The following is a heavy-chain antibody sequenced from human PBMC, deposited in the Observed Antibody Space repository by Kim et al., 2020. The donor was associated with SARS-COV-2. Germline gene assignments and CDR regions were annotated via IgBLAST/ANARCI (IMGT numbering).Heavy chain of an antibody. CDR1: GFTFSSYA. CDR3: AKASYYDILTGYAHWYFDL. J-gene: IGHJ2*01. CDR2: ISGSGGST. D-gene: IGHD3-9*01. Sequence: GGSLRLSCAASGFTFSSYAMSWVRQAPGKGLEWVSAISGSGGSTYYADSVKGRFTISRDNSKNTLYLQMNSLRAEDTAVYYCAKASYYDILTGYAHWYFDLWGRGTLVTVSS. V-gene: IGHV3-23*01.